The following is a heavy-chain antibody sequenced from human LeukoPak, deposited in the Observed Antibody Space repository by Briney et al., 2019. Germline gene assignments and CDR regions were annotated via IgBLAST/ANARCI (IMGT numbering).Heavy chain of an antibody. J-gene: IGHJ4*02. Sequence: GGSLRLSCAASGFSFRIYAMRLVRQAPGKGLEWVSAITGSGGSTYYAYSVRGRFTITRDNYMNTLYLQMNSLRAEDTAVYYCAKEALGYFDYWGQGTLVTVSS. CDR3: AKEALGYFDY. CDR1: GFSFRIYA. CDR2: ITGSGGST. D-gene: IGHD7-27*01. V-gene: IGHV3-23*01.